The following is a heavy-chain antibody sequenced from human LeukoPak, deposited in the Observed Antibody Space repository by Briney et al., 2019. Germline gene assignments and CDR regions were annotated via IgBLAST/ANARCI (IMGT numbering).Heavy chain of an antibody. Sequence: ASVKVSCKASGYTFTSYGISWVRQAPGQGLEWMGWISAYNGNTNYAQKLQGRVTMTTDTSTSTAYMDLSSLGSDDTAVYYCAREGERSGYQPFDYWGQGTLVTVSS. D-gene: IGHD3-22*01. V-gene: IGHV1-18*01. J-gene: IGHJ4*02. CDR2: ISAYNGNT. CDR1: GYTFTSYG. CDR3: AREGERSGYQPFDY.